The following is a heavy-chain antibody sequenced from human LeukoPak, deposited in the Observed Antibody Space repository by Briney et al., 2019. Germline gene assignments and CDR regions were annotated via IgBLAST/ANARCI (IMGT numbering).Heavy chain of an antibody. V-gene: IGHV1-18*01. D-gene: IGHD3-22*01. CDR1: GYTFTSYG. CDR3: AKWLSGAVLDY. CDR2: ISAYNGNT. Sequence: GPVQVSCKASGYTFTSYGISWVRQAPGQGLEWMGWISAYNGNTNYAQKLQGRVTMTTDTSTSTAYMELRSLRSDDTAVYSCAKWLSGAVLDYWGQGTLVTVSS. J-gene: IGHJ4*02.